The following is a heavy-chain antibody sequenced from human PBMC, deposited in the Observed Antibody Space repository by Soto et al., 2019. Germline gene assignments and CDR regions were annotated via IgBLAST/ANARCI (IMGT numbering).Heavy chain of an antibody. D-gene: IGHD3-22*01. J-gene: IGHJ4*02. CDR3: ASASDTSGYHY. Sequence: GASVKVSCKVSGGTFKNYAISWVRQATGQGLEWVGGILPVFDELHYAPKLQGRVTITADEVTSTAHLELGSLTSEDTAVYFCASASDTSGYHYWGQGTLVTVSS. CDR1: GGTFKNYA. CDR2: ILPVFDEL. V-gene: IGHV1-69*13.